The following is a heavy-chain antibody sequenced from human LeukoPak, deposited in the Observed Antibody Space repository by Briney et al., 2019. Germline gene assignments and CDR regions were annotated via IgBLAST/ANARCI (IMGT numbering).Heavy chain of an antibody. CDR1: GFNFSEHA. CDR2: IASSGTTK. Sequence: GGSLRLSCTTSGFNFSEHALSWVRQAPGKGLEWVSNIASSGTTKYYADSVKGRFSISRDNAKSSLYLQMNSLRVEDTAVYYCTLLAVASDFDYWGQGALVTVSS. J-gene: IGHJ4*02. D-gene: IGHD6-19*01. V-gene: IGHV3-48*03. CDR3: TLLAVASDFDY.